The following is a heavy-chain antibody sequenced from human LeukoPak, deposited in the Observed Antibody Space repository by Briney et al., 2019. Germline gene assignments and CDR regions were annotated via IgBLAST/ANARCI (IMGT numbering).Heavy chain of an antibody. CDR2: TYYRPKWYN. J-gene: IGHJ5*02. CDR1: GDSVSSNSAA. Sequence: SQTLSLTCAISGDSVSSNSAAWNWIRQSPSRGLEWLGRTYYRPKWYNDYAVSVKSRITINPDTSKNQFSLQLNSVTPEDTAVYYCARTISPALSSGVNWFDPWGQGTLVTVSS. V-gene: IGHV6-1*01. CDR3: ARTISPALSSGVNWFDP. D-gene: IGHD6-19*01.